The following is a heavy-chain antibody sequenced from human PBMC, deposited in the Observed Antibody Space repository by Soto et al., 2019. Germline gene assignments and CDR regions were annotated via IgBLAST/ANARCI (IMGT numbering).Heavy chain of an antibody. CDR2: IIPMGDIV. CDR1: GGSFSSYI. J-gene: IGHJ4*02. Sequence: QVQLVQSGAEVKKPGSSVKVSCKASGGSFSSYIFNWVRQAPGQGLEWMGRIIPMGDIVNYAQKSQGRVTITADKSTTTSYVEVSSLTSEDTAVYYWAREGPQSRLEYWGQGTLVIVSS. V-gene: IGHV1-69*08. CDR3: AREGPQSRLEY.